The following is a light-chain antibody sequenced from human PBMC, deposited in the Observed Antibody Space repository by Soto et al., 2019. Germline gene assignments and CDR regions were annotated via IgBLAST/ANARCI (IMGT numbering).Light chain of an antibody. CDR3: QSYDSSLSGSV. CDR2: GNN. J-gene: IGLJ3*02. V-gene: IGLV1-40*01. CDR1: SSNIGAGYD. Sequence: QSVLTQPPSVSGAPGQRVTISCTRSSSNIGAGYDVHWYQQLPGTAPKLLIYGNNNRPSGVPDRFSGSKSGTSASLAITGLQAEDEADYYCQSYDSSLSGSVFDGGTKLTVL.